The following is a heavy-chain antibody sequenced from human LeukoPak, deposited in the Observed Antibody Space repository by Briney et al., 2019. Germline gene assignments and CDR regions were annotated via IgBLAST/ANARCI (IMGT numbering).Heavy chain of an antibody. CDR3: ARSENGDYAPSFDY. V-gene: IGHV1-2*02. D-gene: IGHD4-17*01. CDR2: INPNSGGT. Sequence: GASVKVSCKASGYTFTGYYMHWVRQAPGQGLEWMGWINPNSGGTNYAQKFQGRVTMTRDTSISTGYMELSRLRSDDTAVYYCARSENGDYAPSFDYWGQGTLVTVSS. CDR1: GYTFTGYY. J-gene: IGHJ4*02.